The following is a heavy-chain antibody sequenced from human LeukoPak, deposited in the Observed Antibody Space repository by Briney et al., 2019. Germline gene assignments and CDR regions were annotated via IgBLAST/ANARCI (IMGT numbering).Heavy chain of an antibody. CDR1: GGSISSGNYY. CDR2: IYYSGST. CDR3: ASYYHGFDY. Sequence: SETLSLTCTVSGGSISSGNYYYSWIRQLPGKGLEWIGYIYYSGSTYYNPSLKSRVTISVDTSRNQFSLNLSSVTAADTAVYYCASYYHGFDYWGQGTLVTVSS. D-gene: IGHD3-10*01. V-gene: IGHV4-30-4*01. J-gene: IGHJ4*02.